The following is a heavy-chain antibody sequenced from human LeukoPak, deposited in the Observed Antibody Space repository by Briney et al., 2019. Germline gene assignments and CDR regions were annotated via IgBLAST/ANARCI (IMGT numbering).Heavy chain of an antibody. D-gene: IGHD3-16*01. CDR3: ASYDYVWGSYRRTVGQHDAFDI. CDR2: IYYSGST. V-gene: IGHV4-59*01. Sequence: SETLSLTCTVSGGSISSYYWSWIRQPPGKGLEWIGYIYYSGSTNYNPSLKGRVTISVDTSKNQFSLKLSSVTAADTAVYYCASYDYVWGSYRRTVGQHDAFDIWGQGTMVTVSS. CDR1: GGSISSYY. J-gene: IGHJ3*02.